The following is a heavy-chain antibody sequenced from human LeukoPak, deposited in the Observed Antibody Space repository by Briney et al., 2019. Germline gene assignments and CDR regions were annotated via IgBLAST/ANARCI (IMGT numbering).Heavy chain of an antibody. Sequence: SETLSLTCTVFGYSITTGYYWGWIRQPPGQGLEWIGSIYHSGSTFYNPSLKSRVTISVDTSKNQFSLKLSSVTAADTAIYYCARDQDYYGSGSYGPDHWGQGTQVTVSS. CDR1: GYSITTGYY. J-gene: IGHJ4*02. CDR2: IYHSGST. CDR3: ARDQDYYGSGSYGPDH. D-gene: IGHD3-10*01. V-gene: IGHV4-38-2*02.